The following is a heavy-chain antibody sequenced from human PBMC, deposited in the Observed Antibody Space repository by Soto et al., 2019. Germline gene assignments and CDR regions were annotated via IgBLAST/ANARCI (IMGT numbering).Heavy chain of an antibody. V-gene: IGHV1-2*02. Sequence: HVQLVQSGAEVKKPGASVDVSCKASGYTFSDYYLHWLRQAPGQGLACMGWINPNVGGTNYARKFQGRVTMTRDTSISTLYMKLTSLSPDDTAIYYCARGGSEVPRTPYDTCGQGTLVTVSS. CDR3: ARGGSEVPRTPYDT. D-gene: IGHD3-16*01. J-gene: IGHJ5*02. CDR2: INPNVGGT. CDR1: GYTFSDYY.